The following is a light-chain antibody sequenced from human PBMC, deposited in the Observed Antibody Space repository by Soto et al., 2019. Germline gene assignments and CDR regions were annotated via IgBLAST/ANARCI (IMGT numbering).Light chain of an antibody. J-gene: IGKJ1*01. Sequence: EIVMTQSPATLSVSPGERATLSCRASQSVSSNLAWYQQKPGQTPRLLIYGASTRATGIPARFSGSGSGTEFTLTIGSLQSEDFAVYYCQQYNNWPPWTFGQGTKVEGK. CDR2: GAS. CDR1: QSVSSN. V-gene: IGKV3-15*01. CDR3: QQYNNWPPWT.